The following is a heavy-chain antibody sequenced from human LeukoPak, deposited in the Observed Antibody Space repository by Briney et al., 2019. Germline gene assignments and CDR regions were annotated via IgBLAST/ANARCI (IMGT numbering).Heavy chain of an antibody. CDR3: ARGDRDLAGNDY. CDR2: ISYDGSNK. Sequence: GGSLRLSCAASGFTFSSYAMHWVRQAPGKGLEWVAVISYDGSNKYYADSVKGRFTISRDNSKNTLYLQMNGLRAEDTAVYYCARGDRDLAGNDYWGQGTLVTVSS. CDR1: GFTFSSYA. J-gene: IGHJ4*02. D-gene: IGHD1-14*01. V-gene: IGHV3-30-3*01.